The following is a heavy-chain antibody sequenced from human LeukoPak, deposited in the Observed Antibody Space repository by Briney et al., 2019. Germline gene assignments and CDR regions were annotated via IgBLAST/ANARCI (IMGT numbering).Heavy chain of an antibody. D-gene: IGHD6-19*01. J-gene: IGHJ4*02. CDR3: AKDYSSGWYYLDY. CDR1: GFTFRGCG. V-gene: IGHV3-30*18. CDR2: ISYDGSNI. Sequence: GGSLRLSCAASGFTFRGCGMHWVRQTPGKGLEWVAVISYDGSNIHYADSVKGRFTISRDNSKNTVYVQMNSLRAEDTGVYYCAKDYSSGWYYLDYWGQGTLVTVSS.